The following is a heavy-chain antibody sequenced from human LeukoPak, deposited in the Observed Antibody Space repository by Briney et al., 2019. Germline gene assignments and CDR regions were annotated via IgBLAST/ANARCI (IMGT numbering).Heavy chain of an antibody. CDR1: GFTFSSYS. Sequence: GGSLRLSCAASGFTFSSYSMNWVRQAPGKGLEWVSAISGSGGSTYYADSVKGRFTISRDNSKNTLYLQMNSLRAEDTAVYYCAKADYYDSSGYPDYWGQGTLVTVSS. CDR2: ISGSGGST. J-gene: IGHJ4*02. D-gene: IGHD3-22*01. V-gene: IGHV3-23*01. CDR3: AKADYYDSSGYPDY.